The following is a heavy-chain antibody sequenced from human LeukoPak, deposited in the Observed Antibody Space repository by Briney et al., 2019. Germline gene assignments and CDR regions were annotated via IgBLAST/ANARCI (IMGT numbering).Heavy chain of an antibody. Sequence: SETLSLTCTVSGGSFSSSGYYWGWIRQPPGKGLEWIASISYSGSTYYNPSLKSRVTISVDTSKNQFSLKLSSVTAADTALYYCARHTDVIRGRLFDYWGQGTLVTVSS. CDR2: ISYSGST. J-gene: IGHJ4*02. CDR3: ARHTDVIRGRLFDY. D-gene: IGHD3-10*01. CDR1: GGSFSSSGYY. V-gene: IGHV4-39*01.